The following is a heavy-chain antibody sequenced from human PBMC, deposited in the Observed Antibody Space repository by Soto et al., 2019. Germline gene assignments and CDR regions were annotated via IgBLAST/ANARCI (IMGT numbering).Heavy chain of an antibody. V-gene: IGHV3-30*18. Sequence: PGGSLRLSCAASGFTFSSYGMHWVRQAPGKGLEWVAVISYDGSNKYYADSVKGRFTISRDNSKNTLYLQMNSLRAEDTAVYYCAKDGRALWCGELSAPPLWYWGQGTLVTVSS. CDR3: AKDGRALWCGELSAPPLWY. D-gene: IGHD3-10*01. J-gene: IGHJ4*02. CDR1: GFTFSSYG. CDR2: ISYDGSNK.